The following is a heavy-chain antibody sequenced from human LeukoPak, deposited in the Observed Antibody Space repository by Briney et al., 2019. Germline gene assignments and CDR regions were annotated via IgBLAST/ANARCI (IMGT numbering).Heavy chain of an antibody. Sequence: GGSLRLSCAASGFTFSSYAMSWVRQAPGKGLEWVSAISGSGGSTYYADSVKGRFTISRDHSKNTLYLQMNSLRAEDTAVYYCALPGTVTRSWDYYGMDVWGQGTTVTVSS. CDR1: GFTFSSYA. CDR2: ISGSGGST. CDR3: ALPGTVTRSWDYYGMDV. D-gene: IGHD4-17*01. J-gene: IGHJ6*02. V-gene: IGHV3-23*01.